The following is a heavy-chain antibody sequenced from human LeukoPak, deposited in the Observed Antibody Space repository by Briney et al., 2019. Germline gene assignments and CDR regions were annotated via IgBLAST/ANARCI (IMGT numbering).Heavy chain of an antibody. CDR2: ISGSGGST. V-gene: IGHV3-23*01. CDR1: GFTFSSYA. D-gene: IGHD3-10*01. J-gene: IGHJ4*02. Sequence: GGSLRLSCAASGFTFSSYAMSWVRQAPGKGLEWVSAISGSGGSTYYADSVKGRFTISRDNSKNTLYLQMNSLRAEDTAVYYCAKVQVMSVYGSGSSSFDYWGQGTLVTVSS. CDR3: AKVQVMSVYGSGSSSFDY.